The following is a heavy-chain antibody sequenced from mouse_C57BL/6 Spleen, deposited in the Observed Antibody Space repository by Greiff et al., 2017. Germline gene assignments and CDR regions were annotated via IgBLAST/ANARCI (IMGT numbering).Heavy chain of an antibody. J-gene: IGHJ3*01. V-gene: IGHV1-82*01. CDR3: ARYLYDGGFAY. CDR1: GYAFSSSW. Sequence: QVQLQQSGPELVKPGASVKISCKASGYAFSSSWMNWVKQRPGKGLEWIGRIYPGDGDTNYNGKFKGKATLTADKSSSTAYMQLSSLTSEDSAVYFCARYLYDGGFAYWGQGTLVTVSA. D-gene: IGHD2-3*01. CDR2: IYPGDGDT.